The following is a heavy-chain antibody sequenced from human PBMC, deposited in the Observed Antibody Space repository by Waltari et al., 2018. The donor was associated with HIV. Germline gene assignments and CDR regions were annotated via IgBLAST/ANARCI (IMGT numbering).Heavy chain of an antibody. J-gene: IGHJ5*02. CDR2: LYVPTTGTDR. Sequence: EVQLVESGGGLFRPGGSLRLSCAVSGFNVSSDYMIWVRQPPGKGLGWGSTLYVPTTGTDRFYAPSVKGRFTISRDNSENTLYLQRSGLRAEDTAIYYCVRGSLMTTAAPWGQGTLVTVSS. D-gene: IGHD4-17*01. CDR1: GFNVSSDY. CDR3: VRGSLMTTAAP. V-gene: IGHV3-53*03.